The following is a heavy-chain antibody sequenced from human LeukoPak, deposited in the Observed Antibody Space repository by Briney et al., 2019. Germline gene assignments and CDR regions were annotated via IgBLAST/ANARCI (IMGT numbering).Heavy chain of an antibody. CDR1: GFNFSSYS. V-gene: IGHV3-21*01. CDR2: ISSSSSFR. CDR3: ARESSGYFY. J-gene: IGHJ4*02. Sequence: PGGSLRLSCAASGFNFSSYSMNWVRQAPGKGLEWVSSISSSSSFRYYADSVKGRFTISRDNAKSSLYLQMNSLRAEDTAVYYCARESSGYFYWGQRTLVTVSS. D-gene: IGHD3-22*01.